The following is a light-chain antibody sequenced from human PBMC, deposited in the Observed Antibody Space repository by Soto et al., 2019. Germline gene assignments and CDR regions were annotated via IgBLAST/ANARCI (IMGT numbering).Light chain of an antibody. CDR3: SSYAGSNNWV. CDR2: EVN. CDR1: SSDVGDYNY. V-gene: IGLV2-8*01. J-gene: IGLJ3*02. Sequence: QSALTQPPSASGSPGQSVTISCTGTSSDVGDYNYVSWYQQHPGKAPKLMIYEVNKRPSGVPDRCSGSKSGNTASLTVSGLQAEDESDYYCSSYAGSNNWVFGGGTKLTVL.